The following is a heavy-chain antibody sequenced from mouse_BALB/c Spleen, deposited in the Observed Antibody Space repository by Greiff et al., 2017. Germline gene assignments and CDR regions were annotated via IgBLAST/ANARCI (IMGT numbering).Heavy chain of an antibody. Sequence: EVHLVESGGGLVKPGGSLKLSCAASGFTFSSYAMSWVRQSPEKRLEWVAEISSGGSYTYYPDTVTGRFTISRDNAKNTLYLEMSSLRSEDTAMYYCASSITTVVDQAWFAYWGQGTLVTVSA. CDR2: ISSGGSYT. J-gene: IGHJ3*01. V-gene: IGHV5-9-4*01. CDR1: GFTFSSYA. D-gene: IGHD1-1*01. CDR3: ASSITTVVDQAWFAY.